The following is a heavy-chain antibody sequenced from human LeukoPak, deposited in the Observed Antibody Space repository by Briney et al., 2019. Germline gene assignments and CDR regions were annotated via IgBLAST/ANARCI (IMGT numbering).Heavy chain of an antibody. CDR1: GASISGHY. Sequence: SETLSLTCTVSGASISGHYLTWLRQPPGKGLEWIGYISHIGSTNYNPSLKSRLTISVDTSKNQFSLKLSSVTAADTAVYYCARSLRDDAFDIWGQGTMVTVSS. V-gene: IGHV4-59*08. CDR2: ISHIGST. D-gene: IGHD5-12*01. J-gene: IGHJ3*02. CDR3: ARSLRDDAFDI.